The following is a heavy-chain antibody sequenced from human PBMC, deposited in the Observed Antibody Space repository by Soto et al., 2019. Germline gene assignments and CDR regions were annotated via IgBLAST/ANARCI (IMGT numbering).Heavy chain of an antibody. Sequence: QVQLVQSGAEVKKPGSSVKVSCKASGGTFSSYAISWVRQAPGQGLEWMGGIIPIFGTGNYAQKFQGRVTITADKSTSTAYMELSSLRSEDTAVYYCARENRWDTISSSNFDYWGQGTLVTVSS. CDR2: IIPIFGTG. V-gene: IGHV1-69*06. D-gene: IGHD6-13*01. J-gene: IGHJ4*02. CDR1: GGTFSSYA. CDR3: ARENRWDTISSSNFDY.